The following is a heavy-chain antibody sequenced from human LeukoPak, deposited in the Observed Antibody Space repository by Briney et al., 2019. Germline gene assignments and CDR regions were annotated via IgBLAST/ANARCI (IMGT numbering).Heavy chain of an antibody. J-gene: IGHJ6*03. CDR2: IYPGDSDT. CDR1: GYSFTSYW. D-gene: IGHD3-10*01. CDR3: ARISSLGYYYGSGSYLRGSYYYYYMDV. V-gene: IGHV5-51*01. Sequence: GESLKISCKGSGYSFTSYWIGWVRQMPGKGLEWMGIIYPGDSDTRYSPSFQGQVTISADKSISTAYLQWSSLKASDTAMYYCARISSLGYYYGSGSYLRGSYYYYYMDVWGKGTTVTVSS.